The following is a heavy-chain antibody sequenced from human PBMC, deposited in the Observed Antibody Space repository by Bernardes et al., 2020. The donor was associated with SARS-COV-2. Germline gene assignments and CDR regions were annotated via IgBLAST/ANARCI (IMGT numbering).Heavy chain of an antibody. CDR1: GGSISSYY. Sequence: SETLSLTCTVSGGSISSYYWSWIRQPPGKGLEWIGYIYYSGSTKYNPSLKSRVTISEDTSKNQFSLRLSSVTAADTAVYYCARDAQWSSVSAFGFWGQGTMVTVSS. D-gene: IGHD6-19*01. CDR3: ARDAQWSSVSAFGF. J-gene: IGHJ3*01. V-gene: IGHV4-59*01. CDR2: IYYSGST.